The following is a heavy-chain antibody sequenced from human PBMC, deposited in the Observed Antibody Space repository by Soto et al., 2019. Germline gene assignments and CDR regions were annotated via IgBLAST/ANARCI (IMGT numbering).Heavy chain of an antibody. J-gene: IGHJ6*02. Sequence: SETLSLTCTVSGGSISSGGYYWSWIRQHPGKGLEWIGYIYYSGSTYYNPSLKSRVTISVDTSKNQFSLKLSSVTAADTAVYYCAKHTIFSDYYYGMDVWGQGTTVTVSS. CDR2: IYYSGST. CDR3: AKHTIFSDYYYGMDV. CDR1: GGSISSGGYY. V-gene: IGHV4-31*03. D-gene: IGHD3-3*01.